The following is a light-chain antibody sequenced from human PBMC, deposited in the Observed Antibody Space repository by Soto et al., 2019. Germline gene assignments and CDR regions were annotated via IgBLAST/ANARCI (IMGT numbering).Light chain of an antibody. CDR1: QSITTY. J-gene: IGKJ1*01. V-gene: IGKV1-39*01. CDR2: GAS. CDR3: QQSYGTPWT. Sequence: DILMTQSPPSLSASVGDRVTVTCRASQSITTYLNWYQQKPGRAPKLPIYGASSLQSGVPSRFRGSRSGTDFTLTITSLQPEDFATYTCQQSYGTPWTFGQGTNVAIK.